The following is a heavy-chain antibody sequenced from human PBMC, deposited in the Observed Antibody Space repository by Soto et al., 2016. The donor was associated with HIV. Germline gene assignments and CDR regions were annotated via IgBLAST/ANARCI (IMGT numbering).Heavy chain of an antibody. V-gene: IGHV3-74*01. D-gene: IGHD3-10*01. CDR3: VRGVKDESNSAGLFNY. J-gene: IGHJ1*01. CDR1: GLKFSSYW. Sequence: VESGGRIIPPGGSLKVSCKASGLKFSSYWMSWVRQVPGKGLMWVSRISGDGTSQHYADSVKGRFIISRDNAKKIVYLEMNSLTVDDTAIYYCVRGVKDESNSAGLFNYWGQGTLVTVSS. CDR2: ISGDGTSQ.